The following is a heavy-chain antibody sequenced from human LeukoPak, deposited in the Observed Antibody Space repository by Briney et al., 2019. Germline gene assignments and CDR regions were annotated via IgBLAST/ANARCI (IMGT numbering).Heavy chain of an antibody. J-gene: IGHJ4*02. CDR3: AKGDDRSNYAPDY. D-gene: IGHD3-10*01. CDR2: IGGSGGGT. CDR1: GFTFSSYA. V-gene: IGHV3-23*01. Sequence: GGSLRLSCAASGFTFSSYAMSWVRQAPGKGLEWVSDIGGSGGGTKYADSVKGRFTIARDNSKNTLYLQMNSLRAEDTAIYYCAKGDDRSNYAPDYWGQGTLVTVSS.